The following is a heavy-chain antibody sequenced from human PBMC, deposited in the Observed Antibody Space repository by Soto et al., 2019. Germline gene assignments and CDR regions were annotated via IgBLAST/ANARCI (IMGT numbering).Heavy chain of an antibody. V-gene: IGHV4-4*07. CDR2: IYTSGST. J-gene: IGHJ5*02. CDR1: GGSISSYY. D-gene: IGHD3-10*01. CDR3: ARVLPFYGSGSYSLDP. Sequence: QVQLQESGPGLVKPSETLSLTCTVSGGSISSYYWSWIRQPAGKGLEWIGRIYTSGSTNYNPSLKSRVTMSVDTSKNQFSLKRSSVTAADTAVYYCARVLPFYGSGSYSLDPWGQGTLVTVSS.